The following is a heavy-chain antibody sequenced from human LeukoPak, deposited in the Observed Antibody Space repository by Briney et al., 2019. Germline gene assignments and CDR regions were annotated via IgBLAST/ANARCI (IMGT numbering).Heavy chain of an antibody. V-gene: IGHV1-2*02. CDR2: INPNSGGT. CDR3: ARDGAIQLWFNYFFDY. Sequence: ASVKVSCKASGYTFTGYYMHWVRQAPGQGLEWMGWINPNSGGTNYAQKLQGRVTMTRGTSISTAYMELSRLRSDDTAVYYCARDGAIQLWFNYFFDYWGQGTLVTVSS. D-gene: IGHD5-18*01. CDR1: GYTFTGYY. J-gene: IGHJ4*02.